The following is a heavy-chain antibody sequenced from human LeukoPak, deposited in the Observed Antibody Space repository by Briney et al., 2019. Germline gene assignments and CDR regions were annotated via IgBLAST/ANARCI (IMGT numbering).Heavy chain of an antibody. CDR2: IKSKTDGGTT. CDR3: TTNTVTTGYYYYGMDV. V-gene: IGHV3-15*01. D-gene: IGHD4-11*01. J-gene: IGHJ6*02. CDR1: GFTFSNAW. Sequence: PGGSLRLSCAASGFTFSNAWVSWVRQAPGKGLEWVGRIKSKTDGGTTDYAAPVKGRFTISRDDSKNTLYLQMNSLKTEDTAVYYCTTNTVTTGYYYYGMDVWGQGTTVTVSS.